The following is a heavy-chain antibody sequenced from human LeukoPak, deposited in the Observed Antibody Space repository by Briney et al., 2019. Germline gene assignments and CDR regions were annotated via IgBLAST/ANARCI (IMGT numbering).Heavy chain of an antibody. Sequence: RASVKVSCKASGGTFSSYAISWVRQAPGQRLEWMGIINPSGGSTSYAQKFQGRVTMTRDMSTSTVYMELSSLRFEDTAVYYCARDVAYYFDYWGQGTLVTVSS. CDR3: ARDVAYYFDY. CDR1: GGTFSSYA. J-gene: IGHJ4*02. CDR2: INPSGGST. V-gene: IGHV1-46*01.